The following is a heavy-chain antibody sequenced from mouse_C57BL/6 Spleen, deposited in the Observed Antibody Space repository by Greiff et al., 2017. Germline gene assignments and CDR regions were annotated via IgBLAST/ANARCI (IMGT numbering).Heavy chain of an antibody. J-gene: IGHJ1*03. Sequence: VQLQQSGPELVKPGASVKISCKASGYTFTDYYMNWVKQSHGKSLEWIGNINPNNGGTSYNQKFKGKATLTVDKSSSTAYMERRSLTSEDSAVYYCARRRYDDWYFDVWGTGTTVTVSS. D-gene: IGHD2-3*01. CDR2: INPNNGGT. CDR1: GYTFTDYY. V-gene: IGHV1-26*01. CDR3: ARRRYDDWYFDV.